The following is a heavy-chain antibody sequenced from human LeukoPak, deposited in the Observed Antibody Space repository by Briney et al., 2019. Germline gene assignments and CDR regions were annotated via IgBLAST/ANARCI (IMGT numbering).Heavy chain of an antibody. J-gene: IGHJ5*02. Sequence: SVKVSCKASGGTFSSYAISWVRQAPGQGLEWMGGIIPIFGTANYAQKFQGRVTITADESTSTAYMELSSLRSEDTAVYYCARGVLRRQWLVPLYNWSDPWGQGTLVTVSS. CDR2: IIPIFGTA. D-gene: IGHD6-19*01. CDR3: ARGVLRRQWLVPLYNWSDP. CDR1: GGTFSSYA. V-gene: IGHV1-69*13.